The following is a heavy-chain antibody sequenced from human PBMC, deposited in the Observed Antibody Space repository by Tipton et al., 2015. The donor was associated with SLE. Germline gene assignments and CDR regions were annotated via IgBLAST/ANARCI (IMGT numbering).Heavy chain of an antibody. V-gene: IGHV4-59*01. CDR1: GGSISNFY. CDR2: IYYSGRT. CDR3: ARGRVPNT. J-gene: IGHJ5*02. Sequence: TPSLTCTVSGGSISNFYWSWIRQPPGKGLEWIGYIYYSGRTNNNPSLQSRVTISVDTSKNQLSLKMRSVTAADTAVYYCARGRVPNTWGQGTLVTVST.